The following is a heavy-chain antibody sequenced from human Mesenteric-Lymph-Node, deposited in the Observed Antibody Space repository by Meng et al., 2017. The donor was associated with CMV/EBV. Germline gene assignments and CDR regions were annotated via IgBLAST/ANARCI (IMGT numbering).Heavy chain of an antibody. Sequence: CAVSCGSISSGGSSWSWIRQPPGKGLEWIGYIYHSGSTYYTPSLKSRVTISVDRSKNQFSLKLSSVTAADTAVYYCARVGYRTTYFDYWGQGTLVTVSS. CDR3: ARVGYRTTYFDY. CDR1: CGSISSGGSS. J-gene: IGHJ4*02. CDR2: IYHSGST. V-gene: IGHV4-30-2*01. D-gene: IGHD5-24*01.